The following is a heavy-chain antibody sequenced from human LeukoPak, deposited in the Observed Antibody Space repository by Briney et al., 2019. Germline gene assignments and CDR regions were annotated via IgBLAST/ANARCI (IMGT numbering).Heavy chain of an antibody. V-gene: IGHV1-18*01. D-gene: IGHD3-9*01. CDR2: ISAYNGNT. Sequence: ASVKVSCKASGGTFSIYAISWVRQAPGQGLEWMGWISAYNGNTNYAQKLQGRVTMTTDTSTSTAYMELRSLRSDDTAVYCCARDRYYDILTGYYPTDAFDIWGQGTMVTVSS. CDR3: ARDRYYDILTGYYPTDAFDI. CDR1: GGTFSIYA. J-gene: IGHJ3*02.